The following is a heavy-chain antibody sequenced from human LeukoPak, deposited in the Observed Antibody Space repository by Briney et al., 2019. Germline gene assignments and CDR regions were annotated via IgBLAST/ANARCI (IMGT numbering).Heavy chain of an antibody. J-gene: IGHJ2*01. V-gene: IGHV3-11*01. Sequence: PGGSLRLSCAASGFTFSDYYMSWIRQAPGKGLEWVSYISSSGSTIYYADSLKGRFTISRDNAKNSLYLQMNSLRAEDTAVYYCARHYYDSSGYLYWYFDLWGRGTLVTVSS. D-gene: IGHD3-22*01. CDR2: ISSSGSTI. CDR3: ARHYYDSSGYLYWYFDL. CDR1: GFTFSDYY.